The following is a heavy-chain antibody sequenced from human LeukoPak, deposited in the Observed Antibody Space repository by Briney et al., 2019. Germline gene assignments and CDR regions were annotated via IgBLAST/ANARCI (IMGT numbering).Heavy chain of an antibody. CDR1: RFTFTSSA. J-gene: IGHJ6*03. D-gene: IGHD3-3*01. Sequence: ASVKVSCKAYRFTFTSSAMQWVRQARGQRLEWIGWIVVGSGNTNYAQKCQERVTITRDMSTSTAYMELSSLRSEDTAVYYCAATSVYYDFWSGYSGHYYYMDVWGKGTTVTVSS. CDR3: AATSVYYDFWSGYSGHYYYMDV. V-gene: IGHV1-58*02. CDR2: IVVGSGNT.